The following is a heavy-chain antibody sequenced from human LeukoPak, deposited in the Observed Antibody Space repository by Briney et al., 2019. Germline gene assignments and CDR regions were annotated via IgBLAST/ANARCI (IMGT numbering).Heavy chain of an antibody. D-gene: IGHD3-10*01. CDR3: ARYRVRGYRIREQLDY. CDR2: SYHSGST. J-gene: IGHJ4*02. V-gene: IGHV4-34*01. CDR1: GGSFSGDY. Sequence: PSETLSLTCAVYGGSFSGDYWCWSRLPPREGLGLVGESYHSGSTNYNPPLNSRVTISVDTSKDQFSLKLRSVTAPDTAVYSCARYRVRGYRIREQLDYCGQGHVAPVSS.